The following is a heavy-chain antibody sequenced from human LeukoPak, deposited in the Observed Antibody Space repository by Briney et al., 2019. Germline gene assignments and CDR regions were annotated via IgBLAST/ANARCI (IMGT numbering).Heavy chain of an antibody. Sequence: SETLSLTCTVSGGSITSYYWSWIRQPPGKGLEWIAYIYYTGSTNYNPSLESRVTISVDTSKNQFSLRLSSVTAADTAVYYCARLTVTTAIDYWGQGTLDTVSS. CDR1: GGSITSYY. CDR2: IYYTGST. V-gene: IGHV4-59*01. CDR3: ARLTVTTAIDY. J-gene: IGHJ4*02. D-gene: IGHD4-17*01.